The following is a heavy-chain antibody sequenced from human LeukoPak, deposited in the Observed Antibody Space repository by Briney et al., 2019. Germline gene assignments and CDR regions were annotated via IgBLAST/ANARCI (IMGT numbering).Heavy chain of an antibody. CDR2: ISSSGSTI. J-gene: IGHJ4*02. Sequence: GGSLRLSCAASGFTFSSYEMNWVRQAPGKGLEWVSYISSSGSTIYYADSVKGRFTISRDNAKNSLYLQMSSLRAEDTAVYYCARATYYDFWSGYYGALDYWGQGTLVTVSS. D-gene: IGHD3-3*01. CDR1: GFTFSSYE. CDR3: ARATYYDFWSGYYGALDY. V-gene: IGHV3-48*03.